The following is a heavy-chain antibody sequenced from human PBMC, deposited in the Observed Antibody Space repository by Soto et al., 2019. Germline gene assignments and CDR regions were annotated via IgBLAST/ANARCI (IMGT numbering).Heavy chain of an antibody. J-gene: IGHJ5*02. D-gene: IGHD2-15*01. CDR3: AASVVVAANWFDP. CDR2: IYYSGSA. V-gene: IGHV4-59*01. Sequence: PSETLSLTCTVSGGSISSYYWSWIRQPPGKGLEWIGYIYYSGSANYNPSLKSRVTISVDTSKNQFSLKLSSVTAADTAVYYCAASVVVAANWFDPWGQGTLVTVSS. CDR1: GGSISSYY.